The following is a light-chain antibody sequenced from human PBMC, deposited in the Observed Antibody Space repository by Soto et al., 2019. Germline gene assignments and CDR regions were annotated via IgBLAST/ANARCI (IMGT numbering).Light chain of an antibody. Sequence: QSALTQPPSASGSPGQSVTISCTGTSSDVGAYDYVSWYQQHPGKAPKLMIYEINKRPSGVPDRFSGSKSGNTASLTVSVLQAEDEADYYCSSFAGSNSFPYVFGTGTKLTVL. V-gene: IGLV2-8*01. CDR2: EIN. CDR3: SSFAGSNSFPYV. CDR1: SSDVGAYDY. J-gene: IGLJ1*01.